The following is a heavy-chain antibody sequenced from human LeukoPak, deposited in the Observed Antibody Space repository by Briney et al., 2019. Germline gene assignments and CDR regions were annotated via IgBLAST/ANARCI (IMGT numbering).Heavy chain of an antibody. CDR1: GFTFNSNV. CDR3: ARDRGNSYFDY. J-gene: IGHJ4*02. V-gene: IGHV3-33*01. Sequence: PGKSLRLSCAAPGFTFNSNVMHWVRQGPGKGLEWVTFIWYDGSNKYYADSVKGRFTISRDNSKNTLYLQMNSLRADDTAVYYCARDRGNSYFDYWGQGTLVTVSS. D-gene: IGHD1-26*01. CDR2: IWYDGSNK.